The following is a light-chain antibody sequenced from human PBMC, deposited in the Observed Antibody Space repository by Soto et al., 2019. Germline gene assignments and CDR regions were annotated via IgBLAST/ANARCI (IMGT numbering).Light chain of an antibody. CDR2: DAS. CDR1: QRVSRN. Sequence: EIVMTQSPATLSVSPGERATLSCRASQRVSRNLAWYQQKPGQAPRLLIYDASTRATGIPDRFSGSGSETEFTLTISSLQSEDYAIYYCQKYNHWPPWTFGQGTKVEIK. V-gene: IGKV3-15*01. CDR3: QKYNHWPPWT. J-gene: IGKJ1*01.